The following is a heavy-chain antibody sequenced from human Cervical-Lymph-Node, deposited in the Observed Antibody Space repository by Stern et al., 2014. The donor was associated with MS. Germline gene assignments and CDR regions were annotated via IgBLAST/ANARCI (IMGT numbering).Heavy chain of an antibody. Sequence: VQLVASGGGVLQPGGSLRLPCTASWFTVSRDYMTWVRQAPGKRLEWVSLITNVGSTFYTDSVKGRFTISRDDSKNTVYLHMTSLRAEDTAMYYCARDTSSPERSDWWGQGTLVTVSS. V-gene: IGHV3-53*01. D-gene: IGHD1-1*01. CDR3: ARDTSSPERSDW. CDR1: WFTVSRDY. CDR2: ITNVGST. J-gene: IGHJ4*02.